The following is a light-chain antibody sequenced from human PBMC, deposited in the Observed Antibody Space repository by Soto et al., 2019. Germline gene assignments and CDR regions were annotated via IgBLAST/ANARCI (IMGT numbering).Light chain of an antibody. J-gene: IGLJ2*01. Sequence: HSVLTQPPSVSGAPGQRVTISCTGSSSNIGAGYDVHWYQQLPGTAPKLLIYGNSNRPSGVPDRFSGSKSGTSASLAITGLQAEDEADYYCQSYDSSLSLYVVFGGGTKLTVL. CDR2: GNS. CDR1: SSNIGAGYD. CDR3: QSYDSSLSLYVV. V-gene: IGLV1-40*01.